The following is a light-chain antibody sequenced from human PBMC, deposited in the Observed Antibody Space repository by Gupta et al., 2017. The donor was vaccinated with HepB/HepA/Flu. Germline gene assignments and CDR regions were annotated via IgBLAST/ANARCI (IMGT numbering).Light chain of an antibody. V-gene: IGKV3-15*01. CDR2: DAS. CDR3: QQYNNGPPAT. Sequence: EIVMTQSPPTLSLSPGERATPSCRARQSVSSNLAWYQQKPGQAPRLLIYDASTRATGIPARVSGSGSGTEFTLTISSLQSEECAVYYCQQYNNGPPATFGQGTKVEIK. CDR1: QSVSSN. J-gene: IGKJ1*01.